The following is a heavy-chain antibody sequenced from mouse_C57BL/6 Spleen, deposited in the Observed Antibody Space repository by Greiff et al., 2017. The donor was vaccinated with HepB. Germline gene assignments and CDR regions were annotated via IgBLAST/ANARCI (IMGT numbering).Heavy chain of an antibody. CDR2: ISYDGSN. J-gene: IGHJ2*01. V-gene: IGHV3-6*01. Sequence: EVKLVESGPGLVKPSQSLSLTCSVTGYSITSGYYWNWIRQFPGNKLEWMGYISYDGSNNYNPSLKNRISITRDTSTNQFFLKLNSVTTEDTATYYCARVITVVDDYFDYWGQGTTLTVSS. CDR3: ARVITVVDDYFDY. CDR1: GYSITSGYY. D-gene: IGHD1-1*01.